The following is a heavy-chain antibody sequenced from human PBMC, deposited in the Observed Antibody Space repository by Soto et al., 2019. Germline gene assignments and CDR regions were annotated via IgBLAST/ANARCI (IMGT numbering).Heavy chain of an antibody. CDR1: GFTFSKYW. J-gene: IGHJ4*02. Sequence: EVQLVESGGGLVQPGKALRLSCAASGFTFSKYWIHWVRQAPGKGPVWVSYISSDGTTTDYADSVKGRFTISRDNAKNTLYQKMDSLKAEDTAVYYCAIQDCTNDVCLEAAVTVGGALEYWGQGAQVTVSS. CDR3: AIQDCTNDVCLEAAVTVGGALEY. D-gene: IGHD2-8*01. CDR2: ISSDGTTT. V-gene: IGHV3-74*01.